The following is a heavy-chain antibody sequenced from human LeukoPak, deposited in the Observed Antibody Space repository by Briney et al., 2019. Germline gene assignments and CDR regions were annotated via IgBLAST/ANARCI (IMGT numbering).Heavy chain of an antibody. V-gene: IGHV4-59*01. J-gene: IGHJ4*02. CDR1: GGSISSYY. Sequence: SETLSLTCTVSGGSISSYYWSWIRQPPGKGLEWIGYIYYSGSINYNPSLKSRVTISVDTSKNQFSLKLSSVTAADTAVYYCARGGVRFLEWLPRYWGQGTLVTVSS. CDR2: IYYSGSI. CDR3: ARGGVRFLEWLPRY. D-gene: IGHD3-3*01.